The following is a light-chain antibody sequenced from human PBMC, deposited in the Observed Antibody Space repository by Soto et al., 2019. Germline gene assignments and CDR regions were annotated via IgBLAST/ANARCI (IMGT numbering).Light chain of an antibody. CDR1: SSNFGAGHD. CDR3: QAYDNSLRGWV. J-gene: IGLJ3*02. CDR2: SDF. V-gene: IGLV1-40*01. Sequence: QSVLTQPPSVSGAPGQTVTISCTGSSSNFGAGHDVNWYQQLPGSAPKLVIYSDFKRPSGVPARFSGSRSGTSASLAITWLQPEDEASYYCQAYDNSLRGWVFGGGTKVTVL.